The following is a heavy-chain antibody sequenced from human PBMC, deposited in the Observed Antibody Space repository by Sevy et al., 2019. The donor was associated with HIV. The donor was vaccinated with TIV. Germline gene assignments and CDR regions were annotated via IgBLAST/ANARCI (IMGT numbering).Heavy chain of an antibody. J-gene: IGHJ6*02. CDR3: AKAAGINWFYYYYGMDV. Sequence: QLGGSLRLSCAVSGVTFSDYAMSWVRQAPGKGLEWVSFISGFGDKTYYADSVWGRFTISRDNSKISLHLQMNSLTAEDTAVYYRAKAAGINWFYYYYGMDVWGQVPTVTVSS. D-gene: IGHD1-1*01. V-gene: IGHV3-23*01. CDR2: ISGFGDKT. CDR1: GVTFSDYA.